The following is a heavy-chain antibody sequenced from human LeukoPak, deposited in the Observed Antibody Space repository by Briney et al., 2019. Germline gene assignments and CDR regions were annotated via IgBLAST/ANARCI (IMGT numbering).Heavy chain of an antibody. Sequence: PGRSLRLSCAASGFTFSSYGMYWVRQAPGKGLEWVAVISYDGSNKYYADSVKGRFTISRDNSKNTLYLQMNSLRAEDTAVYYCAKDDVGAAGTADTNWFDPWGQGTLVTVSS. CDR1: GFTFSSYG. J-gene: IGHJ5*02. CDR3: AKDDVGAAGTADTNWFDP. V-gene: IGHV3-30*18. CDR2: ISYDGSNK. D-gene: IGHD1-26*01.